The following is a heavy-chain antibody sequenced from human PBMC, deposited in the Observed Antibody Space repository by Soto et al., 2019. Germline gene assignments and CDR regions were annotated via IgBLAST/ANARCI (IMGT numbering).Heavy chain of an antibody. D-gene: IGHD2-15*01. CDR2: IYTIGST. CDR3: ARDPAGYYYFDY. V-gene: IGHV4-4*07. CDR1: NGSVSGYY. J-gene: IGHJ4*02. Sequence: SETLSLTCTVSNGSVSGYYWGWIRQPAGKGLEWIGRIYTIGSTSYNPSLKSRVSMSVDTSKNQFSLKVKSVTAADTAVYYCARDPAGYYYFDYWGQGALVTVSS.